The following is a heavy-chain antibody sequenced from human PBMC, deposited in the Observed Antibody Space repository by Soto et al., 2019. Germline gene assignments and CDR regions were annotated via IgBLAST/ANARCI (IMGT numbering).Heavy chain of an antibody. CDR1: GFTFSSYW. CDR2: INSDGSST. J-gene: IGHJ6*02. Sequence: EVQLVESGGGLVQPGGSLRLSCAASGFTFSSYWMHWVRQAPGKGLVWVSRINSDGSSTSYADSVKGRFTISRDNAKNTLYLQMNSLRAEDTAVYYCARDLWGIAARPSYYGMDVWGQGTTVTVSS. CDR3: ARDLWGIAARPSYYGMDV. D-gene: IGHD6-6*01. V-gene: IGHV3-74*01.